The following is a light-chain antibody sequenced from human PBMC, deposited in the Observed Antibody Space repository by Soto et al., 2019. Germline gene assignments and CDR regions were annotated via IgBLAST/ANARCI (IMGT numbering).Light chain of an antibody. Sequence: QSVLTQPASVSGSPGQSITISCTGTTSDIGGYNYVSWYQQYPGKAPKVMIYEVSNRPSGVSNRFSGSKSGNTASLTISGLQAEDEADYYCSSFTRTSTLFVFGTGTKLTVL. CDR2: EVS. J-gene: IGLJ1*01. CDR3: SSFTRTSTLFV. V-gene: IGLV2-14*01. CDR1: TSDIGGYNY.